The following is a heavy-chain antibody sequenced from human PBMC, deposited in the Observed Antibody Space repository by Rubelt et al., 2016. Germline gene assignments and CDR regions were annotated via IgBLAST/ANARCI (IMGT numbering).Heavy chain of an antibody. CDR2: ISAYNGNT. CDR1: GYTFTSYG. D-gene: IGHD6-13*01. CDR3: ARVISGVEYSSSWHFDY. Sequence: QVQLVQSGAEVKKPGASVKVSCKASGYTFTSYGISWVRQAPGQGLEWMGWISAYNGNTNYAQKVQGRGTMTTYTSTSTAYMELRSLRSDDTAVYYCARVISGVEYSSSWHFDYWGQGTLVTVSS. J-gene: IGHJ4*02. V-gene: IGHV1-18*01.